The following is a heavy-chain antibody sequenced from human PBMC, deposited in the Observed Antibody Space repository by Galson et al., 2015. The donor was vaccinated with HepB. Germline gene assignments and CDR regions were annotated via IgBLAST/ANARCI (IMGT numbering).Heavy chain of an antibody. Sequence: SVKVSCKASGYTFTGYYMHWVRQAPGQGLEWVGRINPNSGGTNYAQKFQGRVTMTRDTSISTAYMELSRLRSDDTAVYYCAREGYYGSGSYYSFDAFDIWGQGTMVTVSS. V-gene: IGHV1-2*06. CDR2: INPNSGGT. J-gene: IGHJ3*02. D-gene: IGHD3-10*01. CDR1: GYTFTGYY. CDR3: AREGYYGSGSYYSFDAFDI.